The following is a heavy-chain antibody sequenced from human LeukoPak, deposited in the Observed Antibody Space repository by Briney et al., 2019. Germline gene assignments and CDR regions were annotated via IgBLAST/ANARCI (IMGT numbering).Heavy chain of an antibody. V-gene: IGHV4-39*01. J-gene: IGHJ3*02. Sequence: SETLSLTCTVSGGSISSGSYYWGWIRQPPGKGLEWIGSIYYSGSTYYNPSLKRRVTISVDTSKNQFSLKLSSVPAADTAVYYCARAYSSSRVWDAFDIWGQGTMVTVSS. CDR3: ARAYSSSRVWDAFDI. CDR1: GGSISSGSYY. D-gene: IGHD6-6*01. CDR2: IYYSGST.